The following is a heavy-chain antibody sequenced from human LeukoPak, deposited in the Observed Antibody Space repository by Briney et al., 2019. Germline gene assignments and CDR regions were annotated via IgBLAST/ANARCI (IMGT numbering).Heavy chain of an antibody. D-gene: IGHD6-19*01. CDR2: INSDGSST. Sequence: GGSLRLSCAASGFTFSRYWMHWVRQAPGKGLVWVSRINSDGSSTTYADSVKGRFTISRDNAENTLYLQMHTLRVEDTAVYYCARDVGSGWYHFDNWGQGTLVTVSS. J-gene: IGHJ4*02. CDR1: GFTFSRYW. CDR3: ARDVGSGWYHFDN. V-gene: IGHV3-74*01.